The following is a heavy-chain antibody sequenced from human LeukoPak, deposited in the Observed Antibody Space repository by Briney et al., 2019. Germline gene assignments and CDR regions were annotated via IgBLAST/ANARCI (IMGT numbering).Heavy chain of an antibody. CDR3: ARDNRDYYDSSGTFDY. V-gene: IGHV4-61*01. Sequence: SETLSLTCTVSGGSVSSGSYYWSWIRQPPGKGLEWIGYIYYSGSTNYNPSLKSRVTISVDTSKNQFSLKLSSVTAADTAVYYCARDNRDYYDSSGTFDYWGQGTLVTVSS. CDR2: IYYSGST. J-gene: IGHJ4*02. CDR1: GGSVSSGSYY. D-gene: IGHD3-22*01.